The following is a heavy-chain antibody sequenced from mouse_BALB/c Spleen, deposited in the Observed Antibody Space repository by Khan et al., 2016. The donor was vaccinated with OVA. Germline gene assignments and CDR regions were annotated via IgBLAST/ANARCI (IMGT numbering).Heavy chain of an antibody. CDR2: INPSTGYT. D-gene: IGHD1-1*01. Sequence: QVQLQQSGAELAKPGASVKMSCKASGYTFANYWMHWVKQRPGQGLDWIGYINPSTGYTDYNQKFKDKATLTADKSSSTAYMQLSSLTSEDSAVYYCATLGSSYGTTCVYWGQGTTLTVSS. V-gene: IGHV1-7*01. J-gene: IGHJ2*01. CDR1: GYTFANYW. CDR3: ATLGSSYGTTCVY.